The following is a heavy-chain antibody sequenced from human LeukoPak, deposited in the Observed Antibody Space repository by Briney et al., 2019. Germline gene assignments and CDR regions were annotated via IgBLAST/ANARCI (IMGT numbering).Heavy chain of an antibody. CDR2: IYYSGST. D-gene: IGHD2-21*02. V-gene: IGHV4-59*08. J-gene: IGHJ4*02. CDR3: ARLAVTPHLMDY. Sequence: SETLSLTCTVSGGSISSYYWSWIRQPPGKGLKWIGYIYYSGSTNYNPSLKSRVTISVDTSKNQFSLKLSSVTAADTAVYYCARLAVTPHLMDYWGQGTLVTVSS. CDR1: GGSISSYY.